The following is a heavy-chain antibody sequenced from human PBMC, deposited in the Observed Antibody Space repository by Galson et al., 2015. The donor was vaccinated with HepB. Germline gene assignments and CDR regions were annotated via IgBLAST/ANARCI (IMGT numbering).Heavy chain of an antibody. CDR3: AKGYGLFDS. Sequence: SLRLSCAASTFIFSTYSMNWVRQAPGRGLEWISGISGNGDSTFYADSVKGRFTVSRDNSNNMLYLQMNSLRAEDAGLYFCAKGYGLFDSWGQGILVTVSS. J-gene: IGHJ5*01. CDR2: ISGNGDST. V-gene: IGHV3-23*01. D-gene: IGHD5-18*01. CDR1: TFIFSTYS.